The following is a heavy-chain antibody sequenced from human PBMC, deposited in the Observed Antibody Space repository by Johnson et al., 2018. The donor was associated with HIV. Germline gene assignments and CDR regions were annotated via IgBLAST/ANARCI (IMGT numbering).Heavy chain of an antibody. CDR3: ACLVGTTGRNDGFDI. J-gene: IGHJ3*02. CDR1: GFTLSRYD. V-gene: IGHV3-13*01. Sequence: VQLVESGGGLVQPGGSLRLSCAASGFTLSRYDMHWVRQATGKGLEWVSAIGTAGDTYYPGSVKGRFTISRENAKNSLYLRMNSLRAEDTALYYCACLVGTTGRNDGFDIWGQGTMVTVSS. D-gene: IGHD1-7*01. CDR2: IGTAGDT.